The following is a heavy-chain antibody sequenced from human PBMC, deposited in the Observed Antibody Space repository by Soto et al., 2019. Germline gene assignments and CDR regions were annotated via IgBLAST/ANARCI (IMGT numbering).Heavy chain of an antibody. CDR3: ARDIDNWFDP. J-gene: IGHJ5*02. CDR2: IYYSGST. V-gene: IGHV4-59*01. CDR1: GGSISSYY. Sequence: SETLSLTCTVSGGSISSYYWSWIRQPPGKGLEWIGYIYYSGSTNYNPSLKSRVTITVDTSKNQFSLKLSSVTAADTAVYYCARDIDNWFDPWGQGTLVTVSS.